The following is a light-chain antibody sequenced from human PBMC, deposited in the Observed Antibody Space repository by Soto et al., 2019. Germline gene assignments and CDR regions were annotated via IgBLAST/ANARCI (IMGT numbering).Light chain of an antibody. CDR3: ATWDDSLGRRVL. CDR2: KDS. Sequence: QAVVTQPPSASGAPGQWVTISCSGSRSNIGSHYISWYQHLPGTAPKLLIYKDSQRPSGVPDRFSGSKSGTSASLAIGGLRYEDEGSYYCATWDDSLGRRVLFGGGPKLTVL. V-gene: IGLV1-47*01. CDR1: RSNIGSHY. J-gene: IGLJ3*02.